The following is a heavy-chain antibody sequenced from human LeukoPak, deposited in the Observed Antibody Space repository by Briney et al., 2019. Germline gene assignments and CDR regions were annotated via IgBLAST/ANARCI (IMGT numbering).Heavy chain of an antibody. CDR1: GYTFTGYY. Sequence: ASVKVSCKASGYTFTGYYIHWVRQAPGQGLEWMGWINPNNGGTFYAQKFQGRVTMTRDTSISTAYMDLSRLTSDDTAVYYCATYFGHNVHSFHIWGQGTMVTISS. V-gene: IGHV1-2*02. D-gene: IGHD3-9*01. CDR3: ATYFGHNVHSFHI. CDR2: INPNNGGT. J-gene: IGHJ3*02.